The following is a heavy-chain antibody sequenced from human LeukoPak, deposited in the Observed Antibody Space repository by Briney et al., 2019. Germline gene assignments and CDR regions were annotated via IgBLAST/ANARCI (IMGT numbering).Heavy chain of an antibody. Sequence: GGSLRLSCAASGFTFDDYGMSWVRQAPGKGLEWVSGINWNGGSTGYAGSVKGRFTISRDNAKNSLYLQMNSLRAEDTALYYCARLNGDYDSSGSIFDYWGQGTLVTVSS. CDR3: ARLNGDYDSSGSIFDY. J-gene: IGHJ4*02. V-gene: IGHV3-20*04. CDR1: GFTFDDYG. D-gene: IGHD3-22*01. CDR2: INWNGGST.